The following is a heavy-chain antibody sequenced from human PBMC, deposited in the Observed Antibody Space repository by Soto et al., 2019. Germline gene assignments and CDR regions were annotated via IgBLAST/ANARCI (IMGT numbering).Heavy chain of an antibody. CDR2: FDPEDGET. D-gene: IGHD2-2*01. V-gene: IGHV1-24*01. Sequence: ASVQVSCKVSGYTLTELSMHWVRQAPGKGLEWMGGFDPEDGETIYAQKFQGRVTMTEDTSTDTAYMELSSLRSEDTAVYYCACPSVVPAAMVRGFDYWGQGTLVTVSS. J-gene: IGHJ4*02. CDR1: GYTLTELS. CDR3: ACPSVVPAAMVRGFDY.